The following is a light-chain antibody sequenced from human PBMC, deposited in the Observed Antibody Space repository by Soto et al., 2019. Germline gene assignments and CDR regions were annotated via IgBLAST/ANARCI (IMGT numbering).Light chain of an antibody. J-gene: IGKJ4*01. CDR2: DAS. CDR3: QQRSNWRWLT. V-gene: IGKV3-11*01. CDR1: QSVSSY. Sequence: EIVLTQSPATLSLSPGERATLSCRASQSVSSYLAWYQQKAGQAPRLLIYDASNRATGIPGRFSGSVSGTDFTLTISSLEPEDFAVYYCQQRSNWRWLTFGGGTKVDI.